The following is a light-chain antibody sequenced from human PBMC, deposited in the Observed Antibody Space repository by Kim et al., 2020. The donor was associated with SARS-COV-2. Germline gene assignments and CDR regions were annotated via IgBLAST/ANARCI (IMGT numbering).Light chain of an antibody. CDR2: GNN. J-gene: IGLJ2*01. V-gene: IGLV1-47*01. CDR1: NSNIGGNH. CDR3: ATWDDSLSGHVV. Sequence: QSVLTQPPSASGTPGQRVTISCSGSNSNIGGNHVYWYQQLPGTAPKLLVYGNNQRPSGVPDRFSGSKSGTSASLAISGLRSDDEADYYCATWDDSLSGHVVFGGGTQLTVL.